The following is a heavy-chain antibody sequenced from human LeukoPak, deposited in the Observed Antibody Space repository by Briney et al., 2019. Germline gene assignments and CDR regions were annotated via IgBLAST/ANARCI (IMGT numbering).Heavy chain of an antibody. Sequence: GRSLRLSCAASGFTFSSYGMHWVRQAPGKGLEWVAVISYDGSNKYYADSVKGRFTISRGNSKNTLYLQMNSLRCEDTAVYYCAKDTYYYGSGSYNYWGQGTLVTVSS. V-gene: IGHV3-30*18. D-gene: IGHD3-10*01. J-gene: IGHJ4*02. CDR3: AKDTYYYGSGSYNY. CDR2: ISYDGSNK. CDR1: GFTFSSYG.